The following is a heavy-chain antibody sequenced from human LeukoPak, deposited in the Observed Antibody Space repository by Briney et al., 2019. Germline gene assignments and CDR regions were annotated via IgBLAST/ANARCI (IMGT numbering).Heavy chain of an antibody. V-gene: IGHV4-39*01. CDR1: GGSISSSCYY. D-gene: IGHD6-19*01. CDR2: IYYSGST. Sequence: SETLSLTCTVSGGSISSSCYYWGWIRQPPGKGLEWIGSIYYSGSTYYNPSLKSRVTISVDTSKNQFSLKLSSVTAADTAVYYCARLSSSGWFADYWGQGTLATVSS. J-gene: IGHJ4*02. CDR3: ARLSSSGWFADY.